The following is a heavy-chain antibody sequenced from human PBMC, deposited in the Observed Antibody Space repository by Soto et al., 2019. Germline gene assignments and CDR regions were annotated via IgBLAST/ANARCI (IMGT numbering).Heavy chain of an antibody. CDR1: GFTFNSYG. CDR3: ARDHGDTGAFDS. Sequence: PGGSLRLSCAASGFTFNSYGMHWVRQAPGKGLEWVALISYDGTNKYYADSVKGRFTISRDNSKNTLYLQMNSLRAEDTAVYYCARDHGDTGAFDSWGQGTMVTVSS. CDR2: ISYDGTNK. V-gene: IGHV3-30*03. J-gene: IGHJ3*02. D-gene: IGHD3-10*01.